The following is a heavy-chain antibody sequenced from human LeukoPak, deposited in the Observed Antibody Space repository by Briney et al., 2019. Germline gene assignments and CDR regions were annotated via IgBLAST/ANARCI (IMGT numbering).Heavy chain of an antibody. D-gene: IGHD3-22*01. Sequence: ASVKVSCKXSGGTFSSYAISWVRQAPGQGLEWMRGIIPIFGTANYSQKFQGRVTITMDESMSTAYMELSSLRSEDTAVYYCARDGQYYYDSSGYTHFDYWGQGTLVTVSS. CDR2: IIPIFGTA. CDR3: ARDGQYYYDSSGYTHFDY. V-gene: IGHV1-69*05. J-gene: IGHJ4*02. CDR1: GGTFSSYA.